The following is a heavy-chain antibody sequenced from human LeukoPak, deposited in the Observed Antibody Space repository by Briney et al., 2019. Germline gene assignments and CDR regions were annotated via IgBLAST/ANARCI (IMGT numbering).Heavy chain of an antibody. J-gene: IGHJ4*02. CDR3: AREPPYCSGGSCYSYYFDY. CDR2: TYYRSKWYN. Sequence: SQTLSLTCAISGDSVSSNSAAWNWIRQSPSRGLEWLGRTYYRSKWYNDYAVSVKSRITINPDTSKNQFPLQLNSVTPEDTAVYYCAREPPYCSGGSCYSYYFDYWGQGTLVTVSS. CDR1: GDSVSSNSAA. V-gene: IGHV6-1*01. D-gene: IGHD2-15*01.